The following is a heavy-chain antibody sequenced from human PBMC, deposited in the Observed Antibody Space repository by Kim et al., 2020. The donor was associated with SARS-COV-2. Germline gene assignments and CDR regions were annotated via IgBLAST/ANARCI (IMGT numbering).Heavy chain of an antibody. J-gene: IGHJ4*02. CDR3: ARRTKRSKTRIFDY. Sequence: NPSSKSRVTISVDTSKNQFSLKLSSVTAADTAVYYCARRTKRSKTRIFDYWGQGTLVTVSS. D-gene: IGHD4-17*01. V-gene: IGHV4-39*01.